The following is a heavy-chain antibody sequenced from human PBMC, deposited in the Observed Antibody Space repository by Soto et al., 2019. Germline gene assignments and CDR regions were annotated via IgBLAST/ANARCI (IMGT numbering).Heavy chain of an antibody. D-gene: IGHD4-17*01. J-gene: IGHJ5*02. V-gene: IGHV4-30-4*01. CDR3: ARGKEYGDYVGNWFDP. Sequence: PSETLSLTCTVSGGSISSGDYYWSWIRQPPGKGLEWIGYIYYSGSTYYNPSLKSRVTISVDTSKNQFSLKLSSVTAADTAVYYCARGKEYGDYVGNWFDPWGQGTLVTVSS. CDR2: IYYSGST. CDR1: GGSISSGDYY.